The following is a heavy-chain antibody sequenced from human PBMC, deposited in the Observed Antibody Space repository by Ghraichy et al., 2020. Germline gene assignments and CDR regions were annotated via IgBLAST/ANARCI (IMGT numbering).Heavy chain of an antibody. V-gene: IGHV3-9*01. J-gene: IGHJ5*02. Sequence: SPNISCAASGFTFDDFAMHWVRQAPGKGLEWVSGISWNGGKIHYADSVKGRFTISRENAENSLYLQMNSLRPEDTALYYCAKSFSTADNGGWFDPWGQGTLVTVSS. CDR3: AKSFSTADNGGWFDP. CDR2: ISWNGGKI. CDR1: GFTFDDFA. D-gene: IGHD2-2*01.